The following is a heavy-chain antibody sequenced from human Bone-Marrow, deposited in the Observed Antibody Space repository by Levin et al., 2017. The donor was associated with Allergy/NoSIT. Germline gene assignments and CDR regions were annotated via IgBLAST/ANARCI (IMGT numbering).Heavy chain of an antibody. Sequence: PSETLSLTCAVSGVSVSTCSYFWTWIRQTPGMGLEWIVYIFSGGSAYYNPSLESRLHISFDTSSNHFSLSLRSVTAADTAMYYCARLRCTATCYFGGPFDFWGPGAPVTVSS. J-gene: IGHJ4*02. D-gene: IGHD2-8*02. CDR3: ARLRCTATCYFGGPFDF. CDR1: GVSVSTCSYF. V-gene: IGHV4-30-4*08. CDR2: IFSGGSA.